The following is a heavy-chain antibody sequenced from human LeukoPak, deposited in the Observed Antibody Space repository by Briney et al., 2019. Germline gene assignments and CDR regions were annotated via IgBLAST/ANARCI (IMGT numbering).Heavy chain of an antibody. D-gene: IGHD3-22*01. Sequence: GGSLRLSCAASEFTFNNYAMSWVRQAPGKGLEWVSGISGSGGSTYYGDSVKGRFTMSRDNSKNTLYLQMNSPRAEDTAVYYCAKSQGSGYCRGHIDYWGQGTLVTVSA. CDR1: EFTFNNYA. CDR2: ISGSGGST. J-gene: IGHJ4*02. V-gene: IGHV3-23*01. CDR3: AKSQGSGYCRGHIDY.